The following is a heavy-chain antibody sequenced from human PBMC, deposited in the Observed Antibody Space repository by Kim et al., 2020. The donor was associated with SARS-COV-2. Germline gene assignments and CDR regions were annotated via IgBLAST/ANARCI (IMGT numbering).Heavy chain of an antibody. V-gene: IGHV3-23*01. CDR3: AKAAELDYDILTGPDF. Sequence: VKGRFTISRDTSQNTLYLQMNSLRAEDTAIYYCAKAAELDYDILTGPDFWGQGTLVTVSS. D-gene: IGHD3-9*01. J-gene: IGHJ4*02.